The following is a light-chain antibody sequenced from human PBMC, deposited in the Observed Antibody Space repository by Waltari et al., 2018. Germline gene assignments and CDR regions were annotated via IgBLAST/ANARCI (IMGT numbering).Light chain of an antibody. Sequence: EIVLTQYPGTLSLSPAERATLSCRASQSVSTTLAWYQQKPGQAPKLLIYGASIRATGIPDRFTGSGSGTDFSLTISSLEPEDFAIYFCQHYVRLPATFGQGTKVEIK. CDR3: QHYVRLPAT. CDR2: GAS. CDR1: QSVSTT. J-gene: IGKJ1*01. V-gene: IGKV3-20*01.